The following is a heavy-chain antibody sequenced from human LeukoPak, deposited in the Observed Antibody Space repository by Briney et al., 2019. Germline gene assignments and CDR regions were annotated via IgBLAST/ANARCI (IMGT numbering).Heavy chain of an antibody. V-gene: IGHV3-21*01. CDR3: ARDRYGGYYYYGMDV. Sequence: GGSLRLSCAASGVTLSSYAMSWARQAPGKGLEWVSGISSSGSGGNTYYADSVKGRFTISRDNAKNSLYLQMNSLRAEDTAVYYCARDRYGGYYYYGMDVWGQGTTVTVSS. D-gene: IGHD4-23*01. CDR1: GVTLSSYA. CDR2: ISSSGSGGNT. J-gene: IGHJ6*02.